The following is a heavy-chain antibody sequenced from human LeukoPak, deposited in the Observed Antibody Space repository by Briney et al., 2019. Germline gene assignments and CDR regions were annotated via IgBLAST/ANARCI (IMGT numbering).Heavy chain of an antibody. V-gene: IGHV1-69*01. CDR1: GGTFSSYA. CDR2: IIPIFGTA. J-gene: IGHJ6*03. Sequence: ASVKVSCKASGGTFSSYAISWVRQAPGQGLEWMGGIIPIFGTANYAQKFQGRVTITADESTSTAYMELSSLRSEDTAVYYCARDSVGATRYYYYYYMDVWGKGTTVTVSS. CDR3: ARDSVGATRYYYYYYMDV. D-gene: IGHD1-26*01.